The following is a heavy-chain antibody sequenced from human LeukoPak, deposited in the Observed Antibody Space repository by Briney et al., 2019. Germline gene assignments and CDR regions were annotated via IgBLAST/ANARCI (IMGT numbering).Heavy chain of an antibody. CDR1: GGSFSGYY. CDR3: ARVTPYYYGSGSYSFPLDY. CDR2: INHSGST. D-gene: IGHD3-10*01. J-gene: IGHJ4*02. Sequence: PSETLSLTYAVYGGSFSGYYWSWIRQPPGKGLEWIGEINHSGSTNYNPSLKSRVTISVDTSKNQFSLKLSSVTAADTAVYYCARVTPYYYGSGSYSFPLDYWGQGTLVTVSS. V-gene: IGHV4-34*01.